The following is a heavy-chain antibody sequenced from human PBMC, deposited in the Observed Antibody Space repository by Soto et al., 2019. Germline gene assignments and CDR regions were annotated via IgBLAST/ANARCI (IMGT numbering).Heavy chain of an antibody. V-gene: IGHV1-69*01. J-gene: IGHJ5*02. D-gene: IGHD6-6*01. CDR1: GGTFSSYA. CDR2: IIPIFGTA. Sequence: QVQLVQSGAEVKKPGSSVKVSCKASGGTFSSYAISWVRQAPGQGLEWTGGIIPIFGTANYAQKFQGRVTITADESTSTADMKLRSLRSEDTAVYYCARLSAARRMLEYDWFDPWGQGTLVTVSS. CDR3: ARLSAARRMLEYDWFDP.